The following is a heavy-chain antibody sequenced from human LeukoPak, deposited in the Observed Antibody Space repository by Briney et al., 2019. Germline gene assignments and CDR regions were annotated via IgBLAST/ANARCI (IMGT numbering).Heavy chain of an antibody. Sequence: QAGGSLRLSCAASGFTFSNYAMHWVRQAPGKGLEWVAVISTDGNNEYYANSVKGRFTISRDNSKNTVYLQMTSLRTEDTAVYYCAKDQIGWAPGYVSGPLDQWGQGTLVTVSS. D-gene: IGHD6-19*01. CDR2: ISTDGNNE. V-gene: IGHV3-30*04. J-gene: IGHJ4*02. CDR1: GFTFSNYA. CDR3: AKDQIGWAPGYVSGPLDQ.